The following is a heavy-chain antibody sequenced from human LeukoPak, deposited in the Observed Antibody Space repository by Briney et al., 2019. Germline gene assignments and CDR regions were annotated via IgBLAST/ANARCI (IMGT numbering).Heavy chain of an antibody. CDR3: ARGRQYQLLIFLYYYMDV. D-gene: IGHD2-2*01. V-gene: IGHV1-69*06. CDR1: GGTFSSYA. CDR2: IIPIFGTA. J-gene: IGHJ6*03. Sequence: ASVKVSCKASGGTFSSYAISWVRQAPGQGLEWMGGIIPIFGTANYAQKFQGRVTITADKSTSTAYMELSRLRSDDTAVYYCARGRQYQLLIFLYYYMDVWGKGTTVTISS.